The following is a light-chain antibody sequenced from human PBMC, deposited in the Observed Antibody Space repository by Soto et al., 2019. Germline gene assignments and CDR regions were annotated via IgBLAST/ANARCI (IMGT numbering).Light chain of an antibody. CDR2: DAS. CDR3: QQYNNWPPWT. V-gene: IGKV3-11*01. J-gene: IGKJ1*01. CDR1: QSVSRY. Sequence: EIVLTQSPATLSLSPGERATLSCRASQSVSRYLAWYQQKPGQAPTLLIYDASYRATGIPARFSGSGSGTDFTLTINSLAPEDFAVYFCQQYNNWPPWTFGQGTKVDIK.